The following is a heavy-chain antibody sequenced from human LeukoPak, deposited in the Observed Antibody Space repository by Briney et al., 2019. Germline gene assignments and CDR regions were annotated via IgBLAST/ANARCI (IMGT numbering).Heavy chain of an antibody. Sequence: SQTLSLTCAVSGGSISSGGYSWSWIRQPPGKGLEWIGYIYHSGGTYYNPSLKSRVTISVDRSKNQFSLKLSSVTAADTAVYYCARHLTGYYKGAFDIWGQGTMVTVSS. CDR3: ARHLTGYYKGAFDI. CDR2: IYHSGGT. CDR1: GGSISSGGYS. V-gene: IGHV4-30-2*01. D-gene: IGHD3-9*01. J-gene: IGHJ3*02.